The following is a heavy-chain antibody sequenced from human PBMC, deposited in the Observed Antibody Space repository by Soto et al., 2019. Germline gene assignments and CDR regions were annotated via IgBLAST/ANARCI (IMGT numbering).Heavy chain of an antibody. V-gene: IGHV3-48*01. CDR1: GFTFSSYS. Sequence: EVQLVESGGGLVQPGGSLRLSCAASGFTFSSYSMNWVRQAPGKGLEWVSYISSSSSTIYYADSVKGRFTISRDNAKNSLYLQMNSLRAEDTAVYYCARVTDYDYIWGSYSLPPNYFDYWGQGTLVTVSS. CDR2: ISSSSSTI. CDR3: ARVTDYDYIWGSYSLPPNYFDY. D-gene: IGHD3-16*01. J-gene: IGHJ4*02.